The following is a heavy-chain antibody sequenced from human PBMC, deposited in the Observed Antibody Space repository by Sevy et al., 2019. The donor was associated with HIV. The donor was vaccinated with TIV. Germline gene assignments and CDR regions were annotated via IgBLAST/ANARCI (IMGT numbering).Heavy chain of an antibody. CDR3: AKAGYYYDSSGYNWFDP. J-gene: IGHJ5*02. D-gene: IGHD3-22*01. CDR2: ISSSSSYI. Sequence: GGSLRLSCAVSGFTFSSYTMNWVRQAPGKGLEWVSSISSSSSYIYYADSVKGRFTISRDNAKNTLYLQMNSLRAEDTAVYYCAKAGYYYDSSGYNWFDPWGQGTLVTVSS. V-gene: IGHV3-21*01. CDR1: GFTFSSYT.